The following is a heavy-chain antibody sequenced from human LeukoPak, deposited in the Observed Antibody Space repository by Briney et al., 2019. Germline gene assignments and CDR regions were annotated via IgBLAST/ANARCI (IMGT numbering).Heavy chain of an antibody. J-gene: IGHJ4*02. CDR3: ARGGIYGESPFDY. CDR2: ISSISSTI. V-gene: IGHV3-48*01. D-gene: IGHD4-17*01. Sequence: GGSLRLSCAASGFTYSSYSMNWVRQAPGKGLEWVSYISSISSTIYYADSVKGRFTISRDNAKNSLYLQMNSLRAEDTAVYYCARGGIYGESPFDYWGQGTLVTVSS. CDR1: GFTYSSYS.